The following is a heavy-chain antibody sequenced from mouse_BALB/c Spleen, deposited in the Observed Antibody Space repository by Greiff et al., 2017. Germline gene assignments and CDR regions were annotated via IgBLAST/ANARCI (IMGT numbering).Heavy chain of an antibody. CDR2: INPSTGYT. CDR1: GYTFTSYW. V-gene: IGHV1-7*01. CDR3: AIWLRRHYYAMDY. Sequence: VQLQESGAELAKPGASVKMSCKASGYTFTSYWMHWVKQRPGQGLEWIGYINPSTGYTAYNQKFKDKATLTADKSSSTAYMQLSSLTSEDSAVYYCAIWLRRHYYAMDYWGQGTSVTVSS. J-gene: IGHJ4*01. D-gene: IGHD2-2*01.